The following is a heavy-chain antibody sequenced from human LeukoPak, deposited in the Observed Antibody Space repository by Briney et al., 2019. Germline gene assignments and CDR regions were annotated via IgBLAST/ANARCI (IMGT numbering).Heavy chain of an antibody. Sequence: GGSLRLSCAASGFTFSSYSMNWVRQAPGKGLEWVSSISSSGSYIYYADSLKGRFTISRDNAKNSLYLQMNSLRAEDTAVYYCARDVHGGAFDYWGQGTLVTVSS. D-gene: IGHD4-23*01. J-gene: IGHJ4*02. CDR2: ISSSGSYI. V-gene: IGHV3-21*01. CDR1: GFTFSSYS. CDR3: ARDVHGGAFDY.